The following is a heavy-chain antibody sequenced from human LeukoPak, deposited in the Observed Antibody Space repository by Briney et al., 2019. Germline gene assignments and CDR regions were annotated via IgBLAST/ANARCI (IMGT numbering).Heavy chain of an antibody. CDR1: GFTFSSYS. CDR2: ISSSSSYI. CDR3: ARGVVVAAATPFDY. V-gene: IGHV3-21*01. Sequence: GGSLRLSCAASGFTFSSYSMNWVRQAPGKGLEWVSSISSSSSYIYYADSVKGRFTISRDNAKNSLYLQMNSLRAEDTAVYYCARGVVVAAATPFDYWGQGTLVTVSS. J-gene: IGHJ4*02. D-gene: IGHD2-15*01.